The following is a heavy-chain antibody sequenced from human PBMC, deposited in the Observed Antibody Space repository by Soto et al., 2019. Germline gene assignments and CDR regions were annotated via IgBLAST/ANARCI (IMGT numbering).Heavy chain of an antibody. Sequence: PGGSLRLSCAASVFTFSNAWMGWVRQAPGRGLDSPGPLKAKTDGGTTDYAAPVKGRFTISRDDSKNTLYLQMNSLKTEDTAVYYCTTVRANDYVWGRYRYWKDSYYYGMDVWGQGTTVTVSS. J-gene: IGHJ6*02. CDR2: LKAKTDGGTT. D-gene: IGHD3-16*02. CDR3: TTVRANDYVWGRYRYWKDSYYYGMDV. CDR1: VFTFSNAW. V-gene: IGHV3-15*01.